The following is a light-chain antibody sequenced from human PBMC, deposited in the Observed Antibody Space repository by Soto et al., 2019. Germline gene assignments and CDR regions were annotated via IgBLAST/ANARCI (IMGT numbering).Light chain of an antibody. CDR1: QSVRSN. CDR3: EQRDNWPWK. J-gene: IGKJ1*01. V-gene: IGKV3-11*01. Sequence: EMVLTQSPATLSLSPGERATLSCRASQSVRSNLAWYQHKPGQAPRLLIYDVSNRATGIPGRFSGSGFGTDFTLTISNVEPEDFAVYYCEQRDNWPWKFGQGAKVEIK. CDR2: DVS.